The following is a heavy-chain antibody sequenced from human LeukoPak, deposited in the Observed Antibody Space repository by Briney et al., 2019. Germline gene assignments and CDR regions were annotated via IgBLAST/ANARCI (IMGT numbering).Heavy chain of an antibody. V-gene: IGHV3-21*01. CDR2: ISSSSTYI. D-gene: IGHD2/OR15-2a*01. CDR1: GFSFTTYS. J-gene: IGHJ3*01. CDR3: ATIVNSDGFDV. Sequence: NPGGSLRLCCAASGFSFTTYSMNWVRQAPGKGLERISFISSSSTYIYYSDSVQGRFTISRDNARNSLYLQMNSLRAEDTAIYYCATIVNSDGFDVWGQGTMVAVSS.